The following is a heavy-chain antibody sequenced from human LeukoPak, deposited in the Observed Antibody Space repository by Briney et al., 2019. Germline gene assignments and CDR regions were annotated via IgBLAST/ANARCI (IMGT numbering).Heavy chain of an antibody. V-gene: IGHV1-69*13. Sequence: GASVKVSCKASGYTFTSYYMHWVRQAPGQGLEWMGGVIPIFGTANYAQKFQGRVTITADESTNTAYMELSSLRSEDTAVYYCARADYDSSGYYYYYGMDVWGQGTMVTVSS. CDR3: ARADYDSSGYYYYYGMDV. J-gene: IGHJ6*02. CDR1: GYTFTSYY. CDR2: VIPIFGTA. D-gene: IGHD3-22*01.